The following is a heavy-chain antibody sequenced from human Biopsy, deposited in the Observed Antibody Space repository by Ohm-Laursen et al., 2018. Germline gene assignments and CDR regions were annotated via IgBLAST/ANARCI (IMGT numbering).Heavy chain of an antibody. V-gene: IGHV3-53*01. CDR2: IYTGGST. J-gene: IGHJ4*02. CDR1: GFTVSSTY. Sequence: SLRLSCSVSGFTVSSTYMSWVRQAPGKGLEWVSVIYTGGSTFYADSVKGRFTISRDKSKNTLYLQMNNLTAEDTAVYYCAREGSDYWGQGTLVTVPS. CDR3: AREGSDY.